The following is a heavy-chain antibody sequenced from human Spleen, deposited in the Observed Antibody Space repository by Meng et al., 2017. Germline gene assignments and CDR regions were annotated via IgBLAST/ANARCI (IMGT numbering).Heavy chain of an antibody. CDR3: ARDFPGYYDSSGYYGSYFDY. J-gene: IGHJ4*02. V-gene: IGHV3-48*03. CDR1: GFTFSSYE. Sequence: GGSLRLSCAASGFTFSSYEMNWVRQAPGKGLEWVSYISSSGSTIYYADSVKGRFTISRDNAKNSLYLQMNSLRAEDTAVYYCARDFPGYYDSSGYYGSYFDYWGQGTLVTVSS. D-gene: IGHD3-22*01. CDR2: ISSSGSTI.